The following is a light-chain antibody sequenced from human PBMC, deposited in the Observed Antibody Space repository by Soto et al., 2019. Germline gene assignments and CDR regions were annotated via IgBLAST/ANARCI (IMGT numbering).Light chain of an antibody. CDR3: QTYDDSLSVHYV. CDR1: SSNIGSTYH. Sequence: QYVLTQPPSVSGAPGHRVTISCTGSSSNIGSTYHVQWYQQLPGTAPKLLIHGNTDRPSGVPDRFSGSKSGNSASLAITALQADDEADYYCQTYDDSLSVHYVFGCGTKVTVL. V-gene: IGLV1-40*01. CDR2: GNT. J-gene: IGLJ1*01.